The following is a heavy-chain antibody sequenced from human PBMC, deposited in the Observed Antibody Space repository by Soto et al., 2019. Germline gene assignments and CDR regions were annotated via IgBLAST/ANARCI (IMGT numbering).Heavy chain of an antibody. V-gene: IGHV1-24*01. D-gene: IGHD1-7*01. J-gene: IGHJ6*02. CDR2: FDPEDGET. CDR3: ASSHWNYYGGYYGMDV. Sequence: GASVKVSCKVSGHTLTELSMHWVRQAPGKGLEWMGGFDPEDGETIFAQKFQGRVTMTEDTSTDTAYMELSSLRSEDTAVYYCASSHWNYYGGYYGMDVWGQGTTVTVSS. CDR1: GHTLTELS.